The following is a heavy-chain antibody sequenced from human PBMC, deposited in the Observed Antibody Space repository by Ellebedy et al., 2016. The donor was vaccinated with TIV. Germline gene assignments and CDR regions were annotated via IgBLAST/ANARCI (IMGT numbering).Heavy chain of an antibody. D-gene: IGHD6-19*01. CDR3: ARVRYTSGWYAAFDI. CDR2: ISHSGST. V-gene: IGHV4-4*02. CDR1: GGSISSNNW. Sequence: SETLSLTCAVSGGSISSNNWWSWVRQPPGKGLEWIGEISHSGSTNYNSSLKSRVTLSLDKSKSQFYVRLSSVTAADTAVYHCARVRYTSGWYAAFDIWGQGTMVTVSS. J-gene: IGHJ3*02.